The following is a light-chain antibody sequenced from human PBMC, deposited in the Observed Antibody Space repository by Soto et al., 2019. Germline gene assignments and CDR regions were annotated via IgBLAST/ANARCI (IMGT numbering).Light chain of an antibody. CDR2: AAS. J-gene: IGKJ5*01. CDR3: HHRGNGLT. CDR1: QSVSSSY. V-gene: IGKV3D-20*02. Sequence: EIVLTQSPGTLSLSPGERATLSCRASQSVSSSYLAWYQQKRREAPRLLIYAASSRATGIPARFSGSGSGTDFALTIRSLEPEDFAVYYCHHRGNGLTFGQGTRLEIK.